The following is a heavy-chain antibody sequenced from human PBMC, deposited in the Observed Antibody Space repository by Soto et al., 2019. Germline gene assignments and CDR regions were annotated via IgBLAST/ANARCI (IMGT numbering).Heavy chain of an antibody. CDR3: AHRPVAAAETGSNCFDP. CDR1: GFSLSTSGVG. D-gene: IGHD6-13*01. CDR2: IFWDDDK. Sequence: QITLRESGPTLMKPTQTLTLTCTFSGFSLSTSGVGVGWIRQPPGKALEWLALIFWDDDKRYSPSLMSRLTITKDTSKNQVVLTMTNIDPVDTATYYCAHRPVAAAETGSNCFDPWGQGTLVTVSS. J-gene: IGHJ5*02. V-gene: IGHV2-5*02.